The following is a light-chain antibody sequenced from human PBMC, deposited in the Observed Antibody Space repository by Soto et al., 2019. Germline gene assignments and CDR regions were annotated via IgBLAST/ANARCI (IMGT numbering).Light chain of an antibody. CDR3: QQYGASPFT. J-gene: IGKJ3*01. CDR2: GAS. V-gene: IGKV3-20*01. Sequence: EIVLTQSPGTLSLSPGESATLSCKASESVYINSFAWYYQKPGHPPRLLIYGASTRATGIPDRFSGSESGTDFVLSINRLEVEDSGMYYCQQYGASPFTFGPGTRVDIK. CDR1: ESVYINS.